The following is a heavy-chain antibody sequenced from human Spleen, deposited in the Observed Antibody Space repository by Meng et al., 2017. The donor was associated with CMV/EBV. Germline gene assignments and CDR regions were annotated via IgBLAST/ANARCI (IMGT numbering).Heavy chain of an antibody. D-gene: IGHD3-22*01. CDR3: AREDYRDTQDAFDI. V-gene: IGHV6-1*01. CDR2: TYYRSEWYY. CDR1: SVFSNSAA. Sequence: SVFSNSAAWNWIRQSPSRGLEWLGRTYYRSEWYYDYAESVKSRLTINADTSKNQFSLHLSSVSPEDTAIYYCAREDYRDTQDAFDIWGQGTVVTVSS. J-gene: IGHJ3*02.